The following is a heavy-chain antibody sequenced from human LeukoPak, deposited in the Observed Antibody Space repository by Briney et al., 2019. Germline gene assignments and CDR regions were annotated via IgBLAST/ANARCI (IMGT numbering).Heavy chain of an antibody. CDR2: IVVGSGNT. D-gene: IGHD3-22*01. Sequence: ALVKVSCKASGFTFTSSAVQWVRQARGQRREWIGWIVVGSGNTNYAQKFKERVTITRDMSTSLVYMELSSLRSEDTAVYYCAAEAAYYYDSRDAFDVWGRGTMVTVSS. V-gene: IGHV1-58*01. CDR1: GFTFTSSA. CDR3: AAEAAYYYDSRDAFDV. J-gene: IGHJ3*01.